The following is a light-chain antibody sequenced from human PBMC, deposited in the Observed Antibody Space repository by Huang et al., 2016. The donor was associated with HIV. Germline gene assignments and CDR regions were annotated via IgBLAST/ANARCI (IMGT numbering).Light chain of an antibody. CDR3: QQYDNLIT. Sequence: DIQMTQSPSSLAASVGDRVTITCQASQDITNYLNWYQHKLGDTPKLLIYEASNLATGVPSRFSGSGSGKDFTFTISSLQPEDIATYYCQQYDNLITFGQGTRLEIK. V-gene: IGKV1-33*01. J-gene: IGKJ5*01. CDR1: QDITNY. CDR2: EAS.